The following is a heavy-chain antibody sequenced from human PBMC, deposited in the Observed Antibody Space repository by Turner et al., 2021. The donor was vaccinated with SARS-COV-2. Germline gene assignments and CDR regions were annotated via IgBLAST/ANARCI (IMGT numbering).Heavy chain of an antibody. CDR3: AKNEMAMMVGLITLFDY. J-gene: IGHJ4*02. Sequence: AMSWVRQAPGKGLEGVSSISGSAGSTYYADSVKGRFTITRDNSKNTLYLKMNSLRAEDTAVYYCAKNEMAMMVGLITLFDYWGQGTLVTVSS. V-gene: IGHV3-23*01. CDR1: A. D-gene: IGHD3-22*01. CDR2: ISGSAGST.